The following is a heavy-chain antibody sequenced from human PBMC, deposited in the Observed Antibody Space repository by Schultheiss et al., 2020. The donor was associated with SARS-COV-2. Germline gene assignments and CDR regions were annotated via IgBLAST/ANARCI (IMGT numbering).Heavy chain of an antibody. CDR2: IYYSGST. D-gene: IGHD2-2*01. CDR3: ARTIKYCSSTSCYLDYFDY. J-gene: IGHJ4*02. Sequence: SETLSLTCTVSGGSISSYYWSWIRQPPGKGLEWIGYIYYSGSTNYNPSLKSRVTISVDTSKNQFSLKLSSVTAADTAVYYCARTIKYCSSTSCYLDYFDYWGRGTLVTVSS. V-gene: IGHV4-59*08. CDR1: GGSISSYY.